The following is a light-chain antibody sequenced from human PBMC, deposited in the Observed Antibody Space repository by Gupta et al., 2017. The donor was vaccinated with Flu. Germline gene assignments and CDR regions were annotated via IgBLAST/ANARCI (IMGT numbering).Light chain of an antibody. V-gene: IGKV1-9*01. J-gene: IGKJ5*01. Sequence: DIQLTQSPSFLSASVGDRVTITCRASQGISSYLAWYQQKPGKATKLLIYVISTLQSGVPSRFSGSGSGTEFTLTISSLQPEDFATYYCQQLNSYPQITFGQGTRLEIK. CDR1: QGISSY. CDR3: QQLNSYPQIT. CDR2: VIS.